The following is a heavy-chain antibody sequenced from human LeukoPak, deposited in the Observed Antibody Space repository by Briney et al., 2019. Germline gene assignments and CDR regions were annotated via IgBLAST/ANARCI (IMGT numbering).Heavy chain of an antibody. CDR2: MTGPTDTT. Sequence: TGGSLSLSCAASGFNFNNYAMSGVRQTPGKGLEWLSAMTGPTDTTYYAESVKGRFTISRDYSKSMVYLQMNSLRADDTAVYYCAKGAEIDHWGQGTLVTVSS. CDR3: AKGAEIDH. J-gene: IGHJ4*02. CDR1: GFNFNNYA. V-gene: IGHV3-23*01.